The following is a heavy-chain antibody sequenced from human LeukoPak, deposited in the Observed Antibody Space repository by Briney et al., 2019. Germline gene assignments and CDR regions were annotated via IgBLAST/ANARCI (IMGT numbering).Heavy chain of an antibody. V-gene: IGHV4-59*11. Sequence: PSETLSLTCAVSTDSFSSQYLTWIRQPPGKGLEWIGYISYIGSTNYNPSLKSRVTISIDTSKNQFSLKLSCVTAADTAVYYCARDLVTVTKGFDIWGQGTMVSVSS. D-gene: IGHD4-17*01. J-gene: IGHJ3*02. CDR3: ARDLVTVTKGFDI. CDR1: TDSFSSQY. CDR2: ISYIGST.